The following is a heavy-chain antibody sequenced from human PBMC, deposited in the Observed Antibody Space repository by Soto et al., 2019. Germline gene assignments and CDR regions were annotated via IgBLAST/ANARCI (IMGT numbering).Heavy chain of an antibody. CDR2: INHSGST. V-gene: IGHV4-34*01. CDR1: GGSFSGYY. Sequence: SETLSLTCAVYGGSFSGYYWSWIRQPPGKGLEWIGEINHSGSTNYNPSLKSRVTISVDTSKNQFSLKLSSVTAADTAVYYFARYKRFYDFWSGYYAFDIWGQGTMVTVSS. D-gene: IGHD3-3*01. CDR3: ARYKRFYDFWSGYYAFDI. J-gene: IGHJ3*02.